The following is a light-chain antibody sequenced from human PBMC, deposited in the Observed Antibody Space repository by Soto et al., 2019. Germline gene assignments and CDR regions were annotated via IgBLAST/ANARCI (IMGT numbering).Light chain of an antibody. V-gene: IGLV2-8*01. Sequence: QSVLTQPPSASGSPGQSVTISCTGTSSDVGDYNYVSWYQQNPGKAPKLMIYEVSKRPSGVPDRFSGSKSGDTASLTVSGLQAEDEADYFCSSYAGSNNVVFGGGTQLTVL. CDR2: EVS. CDR1: SSDVGDYNY. CDR3: SSYAGSNNVV. J-gene: IGLJ2*01.